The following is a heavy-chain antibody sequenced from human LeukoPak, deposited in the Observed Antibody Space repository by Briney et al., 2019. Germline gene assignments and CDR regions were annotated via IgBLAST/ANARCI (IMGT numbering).Heavy chain of an antibody. CDR2: ISGSGGST. V-gene: IGHV3-23*01. CDR3: AKDPFVYDFWSGYTKPRYYFDY. Sequence: GGTLRLSCAASGFTFSSYAMSWVRQAPGKGLEWVSAISGSGGSTYYADPVKGRFTISRDNSKNTLYLQMNSLRAEDTAVYYCAKDPFVYDFWSGYTKPRYYFDYWGQGTLVTVSS. J-gene: IGHJ4*02. CDR1: GFTFSSYA. D-gene: IGHD3-3*01.